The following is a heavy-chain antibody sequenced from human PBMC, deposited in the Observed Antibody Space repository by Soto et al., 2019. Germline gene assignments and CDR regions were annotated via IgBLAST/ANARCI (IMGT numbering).Heavy chain of an antibody. J-gene: IGHJ4*02. Sequence: EVELVESGGGLVNPGGSLRLSCAGSGFTFSNAWMSWVRQAPGKGLEWVGRVKSKTHGGTTDYAAPVKGRFTISRDDSENTVFLQMNSLKTEDTAVYYCATGGYYPDYWGQGTLVTVSS. CDR1: GFTFSNAW. CDR2: VKSKTHGGTT. V-gene: IGHV3-15*01. D-gene: IGHD3-10*01. CDR3: ATGGYYPDY.